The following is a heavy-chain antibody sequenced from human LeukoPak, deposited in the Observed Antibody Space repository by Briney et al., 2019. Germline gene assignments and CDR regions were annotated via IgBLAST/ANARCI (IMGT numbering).Heavy chain of an antibody. CDR2: IKKDGSEQ. J-gene: IGHJ4*02. D-gene: IGHD1-26*01. V-gene: IGHV3-7*04. CDR3: ARDLGASGSFDY. CDR1: RFIFSTFW. Sequence: GGSLRLSCAASRFIFSTFWMHWGRQAPGKGLEWVASIKKDGSEQYYVDSVKGRFTISRDNAKDSIYLQMNSLRVEDTAVYYCARDLGASGSFDYWGQGTLVTVSS.